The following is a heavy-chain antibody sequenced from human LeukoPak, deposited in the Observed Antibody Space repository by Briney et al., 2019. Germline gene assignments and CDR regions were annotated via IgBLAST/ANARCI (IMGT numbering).Heavy chain of an antibody. CDR1: GGSFSGYY. J-gene: IGHJ4*02. CDR3: ARARKSQLPFDY. V-gene: IGHV4-34*01. Sequence: SETLSLTCAVYGGSFSGYYWSWIRQPPGKGLEWIGEINHSGSTNYNPSLKSRVTISVDTSKNQFSLKLSSVTAADTAVYYCARARKSQLPFDYWGQGTLVTVSS. D-gene: IGHD2-2*01. CDR2: INHSGST.